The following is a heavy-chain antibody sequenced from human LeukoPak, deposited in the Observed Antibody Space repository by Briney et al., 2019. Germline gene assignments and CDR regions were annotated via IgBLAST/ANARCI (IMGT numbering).Heavy chain of an antibody. Sequence: GGSLRLSCAASRFTFSNYSMNWVRQAPGKGLEWVSFISSSSSYIYYADSVKGRFTISRDNAKNSLYLQMNSLRVEDTAVYYCARVPDNYDILTGYDTPLGWGQGILVTVSS. CDR2: ISSSSSYI. CDR1: RFTFSNYS. J-gene: IGHJ4*02. D-gene: IGHD3-9*01. V-gene: IGHV3-21*06. CDR3: ARVPDNYDILTGYDTPLG.